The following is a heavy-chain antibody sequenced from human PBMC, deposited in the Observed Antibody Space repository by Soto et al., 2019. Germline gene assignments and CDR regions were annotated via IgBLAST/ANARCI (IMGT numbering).Heavy chain of an antibody. CDR1: GGSISSYY. CDR2: IYYSGST. Sequence: SETLSLTCTVSGGSISSYYWSWIRQPPGKGLEWIGYIYYSGSTNYNPSLKSRVTISVDTSKNQFSLKLSSVTAADTAVYYCARGGAAAGTGYYYYGMDVWGQGTTVTVSS. D-gene: IGHD6-13*01. CDR3: ARGGAAAGTGYYYYGMDV. J-gene: IGHJ6*02. V-gene: IGHV4-59*01.